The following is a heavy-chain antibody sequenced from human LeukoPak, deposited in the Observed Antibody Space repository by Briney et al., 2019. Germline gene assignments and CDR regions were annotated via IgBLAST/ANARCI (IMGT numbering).Heavy chain of an antibody. CDR2: IKQDGSEK. CDR1: GFTFSSYW. V-gene: IGHV3-7*03. J-gene: IGHJ4*02. Sequence: GGSLRLSCAASGFTFSSYWMQWVRQAPGKGLEWVANIKQDGSEKYYADSVKGRFIISRDNAKNALYLQMSSLRAEDTAIYYCARRYFDYWGQGTLVTVSS. CDR3: ARRYFDY.